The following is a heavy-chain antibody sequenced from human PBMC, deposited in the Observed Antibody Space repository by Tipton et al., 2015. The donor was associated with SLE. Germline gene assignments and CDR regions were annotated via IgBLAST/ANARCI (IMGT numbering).Heavy chain of an antibody. V-gene: IGHV4-61*02. J-gene: IGHJ3*02. Sequence: TLSLTCTVSGGSVNSGSYYWSWIRQPVGKGLEWVGRIHSSGITNYNPSLKSRVTISADTSKNQFSVKLSSVTAADTAIYYCARGGLGFCTSGTCYDVTDIWGQGTMVTVSS. CDR1: GGSVNSGSYY. CDR2: IHSSGIT. D-gene: IGHD2-2*01. CDR3: ARGGLGFCTSGTCYDVTDI.